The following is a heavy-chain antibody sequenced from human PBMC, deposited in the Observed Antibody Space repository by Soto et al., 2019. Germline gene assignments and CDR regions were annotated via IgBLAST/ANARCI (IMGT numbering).Heavy chain of an antibody. CDR3: ARSRYYFDS. CDR1: SYTFKNYG. CDR2: IKVDNGDT. V-gene: IGHV1-18*01. J-gene: IGHJ4*02. Sequence: QVQLVQSGSEVKKPGASVKVSCDASSYTFKNYGIGWVRQAPGQGPEWVGWIKVDNGDTKYAAKLQGRVTLTTDPSTSTAYMELRDLCSDDTAFYYCARSRYYFDSWGQGTRVTVSS.